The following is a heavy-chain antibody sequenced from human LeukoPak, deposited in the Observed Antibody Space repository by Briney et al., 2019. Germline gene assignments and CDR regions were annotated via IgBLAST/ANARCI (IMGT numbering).Heavy chain of an antibody. CDR1: GYSFTSYW. CDR2: IYPGDSDT. Sequence: GESLKISCKGSGYSFTSYWIGWVRQMPGKGLEWMGIIYPGDSDTRYSPSFQGQVTISADKSISTAYLQWSSLKASDTAMYYCATTAQTPQDRPRRSRWGYIGWNGNVYYGMDVWGQGTTVTVSS. CDR3: ATTAQTPQDRPRRSRWGYIGWNGNVYYGMDV. V-gene: IGHV5-51*01. J-gene: IGHJ6*02. D-gene: IGHD1-1*01.